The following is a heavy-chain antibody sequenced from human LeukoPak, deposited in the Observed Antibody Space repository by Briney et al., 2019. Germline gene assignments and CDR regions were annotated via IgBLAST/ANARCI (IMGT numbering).Heavy chain of an antibody. D-gene: IGHD3-10*01. J-gene: IGHJ4*02. CDR1: GFTFSSYA. CDR2: ISGSGGST. Sequence: EGSLRLSCAASGFTFSSYAMSWVRQAPGKGLEWVSAISGSGGSTYYTDSVKGRFTISRDNSKNTLYLQMNSLRAEDTAVYYCAKGLWYYGSGRGGEFDYWGQGTLVTVSS. CDR3: AKGLWYYGSGRGGEFDY. V-gene: IGHV3-23*01.